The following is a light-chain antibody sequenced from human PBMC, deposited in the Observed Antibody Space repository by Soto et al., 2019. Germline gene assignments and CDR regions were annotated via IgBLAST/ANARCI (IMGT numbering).Light chain of an antibody. CDR1: QGIRNE. CDR3: LQHNSYTWT. Sequence: DIQMTQSPSSLSASVGDRVTITCLASQGIRNELGWYKQKPGKAPKRLIYAASSLQSGVPSRFSGSGSGTAFTLTISSLQPEDFATYYCLQHNSYTWTFGQGTKVEIK. J-gene: IGKJ1*01. V-gene: IGKV1-17*01. CDR2: AAS.